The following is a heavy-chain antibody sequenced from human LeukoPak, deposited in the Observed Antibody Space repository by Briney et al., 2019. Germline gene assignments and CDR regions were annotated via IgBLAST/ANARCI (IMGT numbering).Heavy chain of an antibody. CDR1: GFPFISYW. J-gene: IGHJ6*03. Sequence: GGSLLLSCAASGFPFISYWMSWVRQAPGKGLEWVANIKQDGSEKYYEDSVKGRFTISRDNAKNSLYLQMNSLRAEDTAVYYCARELVGYCSSTSCYSSISYYYMDVWGKGTTVTVSS. CDR3: ARELVGYCSSTSCYSSISYYYMDV. V-gene: IGHV3-7*01. D-gene: IGHD2-2*02. CDR2: IKQDGSEK.